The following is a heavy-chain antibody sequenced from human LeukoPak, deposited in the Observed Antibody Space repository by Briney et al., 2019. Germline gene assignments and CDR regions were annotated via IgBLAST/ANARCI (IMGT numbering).Heavy chain of an antibody. CDR1: GFTFDDYA. D-gene: IGHD5-18*01. J-gene: IGHJ4*02. V-gene: IGHV3-9*01. CDR3: AKGKEGKRGYSYGFDC. CDR2: ISWNSGSI. Sequence: GRSLRLSCAASGFTFDDYAMHWVRQAPGKGLEWVSGISWNSGSIGYADSVKGRFTISRDNAKNSLYLQMNSLRAEDTALYYCAKGKEGKRGYSYGFDCWGQGTLVTVSS.